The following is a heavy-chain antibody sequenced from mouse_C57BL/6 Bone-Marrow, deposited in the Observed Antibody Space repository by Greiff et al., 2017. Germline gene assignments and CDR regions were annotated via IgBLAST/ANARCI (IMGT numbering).Heavy chain of an antibody. Sequence: QVQLKESGPGILQPSQTLSLTCSFSGFSLSTFGMGVGWIRPPSGKGLEWLAHIWWDDDTSYNPAQKGQLTDTKDTSKNQVCLKIANVDTADTATYYCARIAITITTVVARRYFDVWGTGTTVTVSS. D-gene: IGHD1-1*01. V-gene: IGHV8-8*01. CDR1: GFSLSTFGMG. J-gene: IGHJ1*03. CDR2: IWWDDDT. CDR3: ARIAITITTVVARRYFDV.